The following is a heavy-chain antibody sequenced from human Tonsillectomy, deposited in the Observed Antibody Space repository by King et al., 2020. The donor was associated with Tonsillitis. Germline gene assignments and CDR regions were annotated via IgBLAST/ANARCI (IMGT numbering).Heavy chain of an antibody. Sequence: VQLVESGGGLVKPGGSLRISCAASGFTFSSYSMNWVRQAPGKGLEWVSSISSSSSYIYYADSVKGRFTISRDNAKNSLYLQMNSLRAEDTAVYYCARDYYDSSGYYSAFDYWGQGTLVTVSS. D-gene: IGHD3-22*01. CDR3: ARDYYDSSGYYSAFDY. CDR1: GFTFSSYS. V-gene: IGHV3-21*01. J-gene: IGHJ4*02. CDR2: ISSSSSYI.